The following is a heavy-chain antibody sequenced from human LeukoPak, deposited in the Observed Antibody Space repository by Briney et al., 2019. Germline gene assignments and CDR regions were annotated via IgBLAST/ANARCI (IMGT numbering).Heavy chain of an antibody. J-gene: IGHJ5*02. CDR1: GITFSSYW. V-gene: IGHV3-7*01. CDR2: IKQDGSEK. Sequence: PGGSLRLSRAASGITFSSYWMSWVRQAPGKGLEWVANIKQDGSEKYYVDSVKGRFTISRDNAKNSLYLQMNSLRAEDTAVYYCARDLLAGGKNWFDPWGQGTLVTVSS. D-gene: IGHD3-16*01. CDR3: ARDLLAGGKNWFDP.